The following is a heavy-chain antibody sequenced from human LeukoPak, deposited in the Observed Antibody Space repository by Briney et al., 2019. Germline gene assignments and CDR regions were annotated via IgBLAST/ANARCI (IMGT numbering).Heavy chain of an antibody. CDR2: INPSGGST. CDR1: GYTFTSYY. D-gene: IGHD7-27*01. V-gene: IGHV1-46*01. Sequence: GASVKVSCKASGYTFTSYYMHWVRQAPGQGLEWMGIINPSGGSTSYAQKFQGRVTMTRDTSTSTVYMELSSLRSEDTAVYYCATQTGADDAFDIWGQGTMVTVSS. CDR3: ATQTGADDAFDI. J-gene: IGHJ3*02.